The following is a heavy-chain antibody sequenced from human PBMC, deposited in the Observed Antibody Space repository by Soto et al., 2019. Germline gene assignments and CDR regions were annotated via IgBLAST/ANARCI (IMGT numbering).Heavy chain of an antibody. CDR2: ITGTSAFT. J-gene: IGHJ5*02. CDR3: ARDNLAFQGAYDL. Sequence: GGSLRLSCAASGFVFSDFQFNWVRQAPGGGLEWLSSITGTSAFTEYAESIEGRFTISRDNPNKLLFLHMDNLRPEDTAVYYCARDNLAFQGAYDLWGQGTLVTVSS. V-gene: IGHV3-21*01. D-gene: IGHD3-16*01. CDR1: GFVFSDFQ.